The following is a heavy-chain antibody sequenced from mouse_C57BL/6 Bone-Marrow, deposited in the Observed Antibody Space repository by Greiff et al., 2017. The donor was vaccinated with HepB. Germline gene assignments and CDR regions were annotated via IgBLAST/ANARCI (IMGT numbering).Heavy chain of an antibody. CDR1: GYTFTSYG. CDR3: ARCGGKSFAY. Sequence: QVQLKESGAELARPGASVKLSCKASGYTFTSYGISWVKQRTGQGLEWIGEIYPRSGNTYYNEKFKGKATLTADKSSSTAYMELRSLTSEDSAVYFCARCGGKSFAYWGQGTLVTVSA. V-gene: IGHV1-81*01. J-gene: IGHJ3*01. D-gene: IGHD1-1*02. CDR2: IYPRSGNT.